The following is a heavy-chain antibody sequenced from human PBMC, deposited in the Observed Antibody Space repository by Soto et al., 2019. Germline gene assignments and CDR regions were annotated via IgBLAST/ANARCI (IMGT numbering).Heavy chain of an antibody. CDR1: GFIFTGYN. CDR3: ARRRAAAGTLTFDY. Sequence: PXGSLRLSCAASGFIFTGYNMNWVRQAPGKGLEWVSSISSGSSYIYYADSVKGRFTISRDNAKNSLYLQMNTLRAEDTALYYCARRRAAAGTLTFDYWGQGTRVTVSS. V-gene: IGHV3-21*01. D-gene: IGHD6-13*01. J-gene: IGHJ4*02. CDR2: ISSGSSYI.